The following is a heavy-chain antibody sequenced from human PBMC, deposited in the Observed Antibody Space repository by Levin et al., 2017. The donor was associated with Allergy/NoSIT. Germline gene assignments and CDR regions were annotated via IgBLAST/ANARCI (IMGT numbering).Heavy chain of an antibody. D-gene: IGHD2-15*01. Sequence: SGPTLVKPTQTLTLTCTFSGFSLSTSGMCVSWIRQPPGKALEWLARIDWDDDKYYSTSLKTRLTISKDTSKNQVVLTMTNMDPVDTATYYCARIRSSGGIVDFDYWGQGTLVTVSS. CDR2: IDWDDDK. CDR3: ARIRSSGGIVDFDY. CDR1: GFSLSTSGMC. V-gene: IGHV2-70*11. J-gene: IGHJ4*02.